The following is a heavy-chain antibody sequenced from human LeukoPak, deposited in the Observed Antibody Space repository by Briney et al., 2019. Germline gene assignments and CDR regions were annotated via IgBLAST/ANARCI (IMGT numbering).Heavy chain of an antibody. Sequence: GGSLRLSCAASGFTFSSYGMHWVRQAPGKGLEWVAFIRYDGSNKYYADSVKGRFTISRDNSKNTLYLQMNSLRAEDTAVYYCAKDGIGQEFRNYYYYYYMDVWGKGTTVTVSS. CDR2: IRYDGSNK. D-gene: IGHD1-26*01. V-gene: IGHV3-30*02. J-gene: IGHJ6*03. CDR1: GFTFSSYG. CDR3: AKDGIGQEFRNYYYYYYMDV.